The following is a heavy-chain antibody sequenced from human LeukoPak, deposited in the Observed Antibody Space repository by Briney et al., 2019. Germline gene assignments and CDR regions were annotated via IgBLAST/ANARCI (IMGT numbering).Heavy chain of an antibody. V-gene: IGHV4-4*02. Sequence: SGTLSLTCAVSGGSISSSNWWRWVRQPPGKGLEWIGEIYHSGSTNYNPSLKSRVTISVDTSKNQFSLKLSSVTAADTAVYYCARRREGGYHYYYYYMDVWGKGTTVTISS. J-gene: IGHJ6*03. CDR3: ARRREGGYHYYYYYMDV. D-gene: IGHD5-12*01. CDR1: GGSISSSNW. CDR2: IYHSGST.